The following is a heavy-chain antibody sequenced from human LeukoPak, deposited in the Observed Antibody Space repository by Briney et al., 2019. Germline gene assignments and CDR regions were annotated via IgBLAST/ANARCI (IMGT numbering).Heavy chain of an antibody. CDR2: INPNSGGT. Sequence: ASVEVSCKASGYTFTGYYMHWVRQAPGQGLEWMGRINPNSGGTNYAQKFQGRVTMTRDTSISTAYMEQSRLRSDDTAVYYCARESYGLSLNYWGQGTLVTVSS. V-gene: IGHV1-2*06. CDR1: GYTFTGYY. CDR3: ARESYGLSLNY. J-gene: IGHJ4*02. D-gene: IGHD5-18*01.